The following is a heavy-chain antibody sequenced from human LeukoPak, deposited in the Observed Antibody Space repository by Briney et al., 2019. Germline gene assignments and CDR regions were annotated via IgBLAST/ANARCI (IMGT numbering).Heavy chain of an antibody. CDR2: ISGSGGST. Sequence: GGSLRLSCAASGFTFSSYAMHWVRQAPGKGLEWVSAISGSGGSTYYADSVKGRFTISRDNAKNTLYLQMNSLRAEDTAVYYCARDSVQRPYFDYWGQGTLVTVSS. CDR1: GFTFSSYA. CDR3: ARDSVQRPYFDY. D-gene: IGHD6-6*01. J-gene: IGHJ4*02. V-gene: IGHV3-23*01.